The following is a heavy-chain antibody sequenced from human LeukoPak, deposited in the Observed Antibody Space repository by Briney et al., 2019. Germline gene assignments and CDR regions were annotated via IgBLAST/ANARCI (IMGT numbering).Heavy chain of an antibody. CDR3: ARDSSWAFDY. CDR2: ISSSSSYI. V-gene: IGHV3-21*06. Sequence: GGSLRLSCAASGFTFSSYSMNWVRQAPGKGLEWASSISSSSSYIYYADSVKGRFTISRDNAKNSVYLQMNSLRAEDTAVYYCARDSSWAFDYWGQGTLVTVSS. J-gene: IGHJ4*02. D-gene: IGHD6-13*01. CDR1: GFTFSSYS.